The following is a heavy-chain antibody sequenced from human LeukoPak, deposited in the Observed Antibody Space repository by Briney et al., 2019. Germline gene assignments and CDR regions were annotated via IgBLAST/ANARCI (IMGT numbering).Heavy chain of an antibody. J-gene: IGHJ4*02. D-gene: IGHD6-19*01. CDR2: ISSSGSTI. CDR3: AREDGYSSGWYLNY. Sequence: GGSLRLSCAASGFTFSTYSMNWVRQAPGKGLEWVSYISSSGSTIYYADSVKGRFTISRDNAKNSLYLQMNSLRAEDTAVYYCAREDGYSSGWYLNYWGQGTLVTVSS. CDR1: GFTFSTYS. V-gene: IGHV3-48*04.